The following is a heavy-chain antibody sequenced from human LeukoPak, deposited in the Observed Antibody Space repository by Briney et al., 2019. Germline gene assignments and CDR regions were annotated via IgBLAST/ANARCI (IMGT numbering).Heavy chain of an antibody. J-gene: IGHJ4*02. CDR3: ARGDAFPAFDY. CDR2: INYSGST. Sequence: KPSQTLSLTCTVSGGSISSGGYYWSWIRQHPGKGLEWIGYINYSGSTYYNPSLKSRVTISVDTSKNQFSLKLSSVTAADTAVYYCARGDAFPAFDYWGQGTLVTVSS. V-gene: IGHV4-31*03. CDR1: GGSISSGGYY. D-gene: IGHD2-2*01.